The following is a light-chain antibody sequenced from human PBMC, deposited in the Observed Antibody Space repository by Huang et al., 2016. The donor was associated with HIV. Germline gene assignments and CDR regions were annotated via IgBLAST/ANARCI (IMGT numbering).Light chain of an antibody. CDR3: QQRSNWPPEGT. CDR1: QSISSY. J-gene: IGKJ1*01. Sequence: EIVLTQSPATLSLSPGERATLSCRASQSISSYLAWYQQEPGQAPRLLIYDASNRATGVPARFSGSGSGTDFTLTISSLEPEDFAVYCCQQRSNWPPEGTFGQGTKVEIK. CDR2: DAS. V-gene: IGKV3-11*01.